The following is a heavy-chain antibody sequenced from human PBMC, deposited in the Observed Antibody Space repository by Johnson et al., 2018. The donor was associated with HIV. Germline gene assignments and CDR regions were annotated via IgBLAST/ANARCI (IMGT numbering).Heavy chain of an antibody. CDR2: IKSKTDGGTT. D-gene: IGHD3-3*01. J-gene: IGHJ3*02. CDR3: TTGYYNFWSGSTDAFDI. Sequence: VQVVESGGGLVKPGGSLRLSCAASGFTFSNAWMSWVRQAPGKGLEWVGRIKSKTDGGTTDYAAPVKGRFTISRDDSKNTLYLQMNSLKTEDTAVYYCTTGYYNFWSGSTDAFDIWGQGTMVTVSS. CDR1: GFTFSNAW. V-gene: IGHV3-15*01.